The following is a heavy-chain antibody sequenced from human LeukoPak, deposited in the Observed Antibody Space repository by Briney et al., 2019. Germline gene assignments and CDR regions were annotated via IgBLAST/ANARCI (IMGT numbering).Heavy chain of an antibody. CDR3: VREARGYHYTYFDY. CDR1: GLTLGGHD. D-gene: IGHD5-18*01. CDR2: VSSGHHA. V-gene: IGHV3-13*01. Sequence: GGSLRLSCTASGLTLGGHDMHWVRQTTGEGLEWVAAVSSGHHAFYAGAVKGRFTVSREDAKNSLYLQMNGLRAGDTAVYYCVREARGYHYTYFDYWGQGSLVTVSS. J-gene: IGHJ4*02.